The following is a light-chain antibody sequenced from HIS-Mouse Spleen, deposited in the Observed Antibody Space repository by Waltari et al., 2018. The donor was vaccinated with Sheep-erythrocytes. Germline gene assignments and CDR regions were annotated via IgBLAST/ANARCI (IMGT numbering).Light chain of an antibody. CDR1: SSDVGGYNY. CDR2: DVN. V-gene: IGLV2-14*03. CDR3: SSYTSSRRV. Sequence: QSALTQPASVSGSPGQSITISCTGTSSDVGGYNYVSWYQQHPGKAPKLMIYDVNNRPSGVSNRFSGSKSGNTASLTISGLQAEDEADYYCSSYTSSRRVFGGGTKLTVL. J-gene: IGLJ3*02.